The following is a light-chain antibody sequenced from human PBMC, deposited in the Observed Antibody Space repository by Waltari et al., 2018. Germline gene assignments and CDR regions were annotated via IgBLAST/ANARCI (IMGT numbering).Light chain of an antibody. Sequence: SALTQPASVSGSPGQSITISCTGISSDVGSYNLVSWYQHHPGKAPKLMIYEGSKRPSGVSNRFSAYKSDNTASLTISGLQAEDEGDYYCCTYAGSTSVIFGGGTKVTVL. CDR1: SSDVGSYNL. CDR2: EGS. CDR3: CTYAGSTSVI. J-gene: IGLJ2*01. V-gene: IGLV2-23*01.